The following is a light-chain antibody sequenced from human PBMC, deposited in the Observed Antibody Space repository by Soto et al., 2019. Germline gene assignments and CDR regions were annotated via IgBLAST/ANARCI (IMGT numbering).Light chain of an antibody. V-gene: IGKV4-1*01. CDR1: QTVLHGSNY. J-gene: IGKJ1*01. Sequence: DIVMTQSPDSLAVSLGERATINCKSSQTVLHGSNYLAWYQQKPGQPPKLLIYWASTRESGVPDLFSGSGSGTDFTLIISSLQAEDVAVYYCQQYYTTPVTFGQGTKVEIK. CDR3: QQYYTTPVT. CDR2: WAS.